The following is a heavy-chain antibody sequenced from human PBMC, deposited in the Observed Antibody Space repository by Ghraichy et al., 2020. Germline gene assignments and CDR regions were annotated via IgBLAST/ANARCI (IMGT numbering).Heavy chain of an antibody. CDR1: GGSISTYY. V-gene: IGHV4-4*07. Sequence: SETLSPTCTVSGGSISTYYWSWIRQPAGKGLEWVGRIYTSGSTNYNPSLKSQVTMSVDTSKNQFSLKLSSVTAADTAVYYCARGLMDGNWGSDAFDIWGQGTIVTVSS. D-gene: IGHD7-27*01. J-gene: IGHJ3*02. CDR3: ARGLMDGNWGSDAFDI. CDR2: IYTSGST.